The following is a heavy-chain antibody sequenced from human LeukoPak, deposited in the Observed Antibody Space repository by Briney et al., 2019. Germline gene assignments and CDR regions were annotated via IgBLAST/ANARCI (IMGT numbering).Heavy chain of an antibody. J-gene: IGHJ4*02. CDR2: INPNSGGT. Sequence: ASVKVSCKASGYTFTDYYIHWVRQAPGQGLEWMGRINPNSGGTNYAQKFQGRVTMTRDTSISTAYMELRRLRSDDTAVYYCARDFERPDYWGQGTLVTVSS. CDR3: ARDFERPDY. CDR1: GYTFTDYY. V-gene: IGHV1-2*06.